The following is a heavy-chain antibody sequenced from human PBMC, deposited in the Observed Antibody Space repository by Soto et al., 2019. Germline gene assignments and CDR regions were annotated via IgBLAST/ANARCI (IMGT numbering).Heavy chain of an antibody. J-gene: IGHJ6*01. CDR3: ARLHGSGPYYYYGMDV. D-gene: IGHD3-10*01. CDR1: GGSISSSSYY. V-gene: IGHV4-39*01. Sequence: SETLSLTCTVSGGSISSSSYYWGWIRHPPGKGLEWIGSIYYSGSTYYNPSLKSRVTISVDTSKNQFSLKLSSVTAADTAVYYCARLHGSGPYYYYGMDVWGQGTTVTVSS. CDR2: IYYSGST.